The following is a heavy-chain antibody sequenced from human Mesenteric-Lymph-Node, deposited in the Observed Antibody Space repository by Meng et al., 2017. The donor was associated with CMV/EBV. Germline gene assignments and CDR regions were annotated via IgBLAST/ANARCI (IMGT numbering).Heavy chain of an antibody. CDR3: ARDHLDYDFWSGYYTTKFDP. CDR2: LNASNGNT. V-gene: IGHV1-3*01. D-gene: IGHD3-3*01. CDR1: SYA. J-gene: IGHJ5*02. Sequence: SYAMRWVLQAPGQRLVWIGWLNASNGNTKYSQKFQSRVTITRDTSASTAYMELSSLRSEDTAVYYCARDHLDYDFWSGYYTTKFDPWGQGTLVTVSS.